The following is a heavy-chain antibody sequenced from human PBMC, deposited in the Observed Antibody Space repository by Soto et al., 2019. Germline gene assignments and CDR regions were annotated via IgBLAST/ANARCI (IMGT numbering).Heavy chain of an antibody. CDR3: ARQGYCSSTSCYTVDS. J-gene: IGHJ4*02. CDR2: IYPGDSNT. V-gene: IGHV5-51*01. CDR1: GYSFTNYW. D-gene: IGHD2-2*02. Sequence: PGESLKISCEGSGYSFTNYWIGWVRQMPGKGLEWMGIIYPGDSNTRYSPSFQGQVTISADKSISTAYLQWSSLKASDTAMYYCARQGYCSSTSCYTVDSWGQGTLVTVYS.